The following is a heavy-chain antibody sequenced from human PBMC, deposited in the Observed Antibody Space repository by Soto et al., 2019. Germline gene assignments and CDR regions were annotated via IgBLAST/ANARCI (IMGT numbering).Heavy chain of an antibody. CDR3: ARTFDYSDSYYFDL. CDR2: IYHFGST. V-gene: IGHV4-30-2*01. D-gene: IGHD4-17*01. J-gene: IGHJ2*01. CDR1: GGSINSGNYS. Sequence: QLQLQESGSGLVKPSETLSLTCAVSGGSINSGNYSWNWVRQPPGKGLEWIGFIYHFGSTYYNPSLKSRVTMSVDRSKNQCSLRLTSVTAADTAMYYCARTFDYSDSYYFDLWGRGTLVTVSS.